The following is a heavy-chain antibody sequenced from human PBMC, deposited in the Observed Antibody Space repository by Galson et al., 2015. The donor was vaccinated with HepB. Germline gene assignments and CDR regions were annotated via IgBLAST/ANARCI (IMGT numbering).Heavy chain of an antibody. CDR1: GGSISSGGYY. CDR2: IYYSGST. J-gene: IGHJ4*02. V-gene: IGHV4-31*03. CDR3: ARGSTVVEGYYFDY. Sequence: TLSLTCTVSGGSISSGGYYWSWIRQHPGKGLEWIGYIYYSGSTYYNPSLKSRVTISVDTSKNQFSLKLSSVTAADTAVYYCARGSTVVEGYYFDYWGQGTLVTVSS.